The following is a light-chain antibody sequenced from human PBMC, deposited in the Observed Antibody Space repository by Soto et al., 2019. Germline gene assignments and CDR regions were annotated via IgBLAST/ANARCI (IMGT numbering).Light chain of an antibody. J-gene: IGLJ2*01. CDR3: GTWDSSLSAVV. Sequence: QSALTQPPSASGSPGQSVAISCTGTSSDVGGYNYVSWYQQHPGKAPKLMIYEVNKRPSGVPDRFSGSKSGTSATLAISGLQTGDEANYFCGTWDSSLSAVVFGGGTQLTVL. CDR1: SSDVGGYNY. V-gene: IGLV2-8*01. CDR2: EVN.